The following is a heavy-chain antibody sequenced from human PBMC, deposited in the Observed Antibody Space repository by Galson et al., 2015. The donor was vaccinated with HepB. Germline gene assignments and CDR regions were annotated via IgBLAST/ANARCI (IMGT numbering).Heavy chain of an antibody. V-gene: IGHV4-30-2*01. CDR2: IFHGGIT. D-gene: IGHD3-22*01. CDR1: GGSISSGGYS. CDR3: ARARYYDSNGYYDAYDS. J-gene: IGHJ3*02. Sequence: TLSLTCAVSGGSISSGGYSWSWIRQPPGKALEWIGYIFHGGITYNPSLQSRVTISVDGSKNQFSLKLSSVTAADTAVYYCARARYYDSNGYYDAYDSWGEGKTVTVSS.